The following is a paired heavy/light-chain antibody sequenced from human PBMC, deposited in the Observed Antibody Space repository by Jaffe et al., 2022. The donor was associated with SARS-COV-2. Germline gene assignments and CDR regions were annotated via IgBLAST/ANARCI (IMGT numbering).Light chain of an antibody. V-gene: IGKV4-1*01. CDR3: QQYYSIPLT. CDR2: WAS. Sequence: DIVMTQSPDSLAVSLGERATLNCMSSQSVLYNSNTTNYLSWYQQKPGQPPKLLIYWASTREFGVPDRFSGSGSGTNFTLTISSLQAEDVAVYYCQQYYSIPLTFGGGTKVEIK. J-gene: IGKJ4*01. CDR1: QSVLYNSNTTNY.
Heavy chain of an antibody. CDR1: GYSFTKYA. CDR2: IDAGNGNT. Sequence: QVQLVQSGPEVKRPGASVKVSCKASGYSFTKYAIHWVRQAPGQGLEWLGWIDAGNGNTKYSQKLQDRVTITCDTSANTAYMELSSLTSEDTAVYYCARGPCTGGDCYRSSGYWGQGALVTVSS. CDR3: ARGPCTGGDCYRSSGY. D-gene: IGHD2-8*02. V-gene: IGHV1-3*01. J-gene: IGHJ4*02.